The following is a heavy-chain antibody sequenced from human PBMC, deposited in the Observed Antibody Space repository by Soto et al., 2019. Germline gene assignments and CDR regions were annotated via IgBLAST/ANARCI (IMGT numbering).Heavy chain of an antibody. Sequence: EVQLLDSGGGLVQPGGSLRLSCAASGFTFSSYAMSWVRQAPGKGLEWVSGISGSGVGTCYADSVKGRLTISRDNSKNTLYLQMNSLRAEDTAVYYCAKDGYSYRYPSYFDYWGQGTLVTVSS. CDR3: AKDGYSYRYPSYFDY. V-gene: IGHV3-23*01. CDR1: GFTFSSYA. D-gene: IGHD5-18*01. CDR2: ISGSGVGT. J-gene: IGHJ4*02.